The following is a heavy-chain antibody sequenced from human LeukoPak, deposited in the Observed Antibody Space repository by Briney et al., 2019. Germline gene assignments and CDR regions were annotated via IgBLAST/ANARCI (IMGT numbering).Heavy chain of an antibody. D-gene: IGHD4-23*01. CDR2: VNDSGST. Sequence: SETLSLTCAVYGGSLSGSYWTWIRQSPGKGLEWIGEVNDSGSTNYNPSLKSRVTISIDTSRNQFSVKLSSVTAADTAVYYCARGFRGNSLSDDFDYWGQGILVTVSS. CDR3: ARGFRGNSLSDDFDY. CDR1: GGSLSGSY. V-gene: IGHV4-34*01. J-gene: IGHJ4*02.